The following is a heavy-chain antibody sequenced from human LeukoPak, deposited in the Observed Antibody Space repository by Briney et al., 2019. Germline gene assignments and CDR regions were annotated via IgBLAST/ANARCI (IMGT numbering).Heavy chain of an antibody. CDR1: GYSFTSYW. Sequence: GESLKISCKGSGYSFTSYWIGWVRQMPGKGLEWMGTIYPGDSDTRYSPSFQGQVTISADKSISTAYLQWSSLKASDTAMYYCARSGAAMVTENWFDPWGQGTLVTVSS. J-gene: IGHJ5*02. CDR2: IYPGDSDT. D-gene: IGHD5-18*01. CDR3: ARSGAAMVTENWFDP. V-gene: IGHV5-51*01.